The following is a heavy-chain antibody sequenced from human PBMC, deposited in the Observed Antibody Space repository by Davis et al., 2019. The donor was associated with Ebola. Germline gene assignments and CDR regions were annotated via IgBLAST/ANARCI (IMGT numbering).Heavy chain of an antibody. V-gene: IGHV1-8*01. Sequence: AASVKVSCKASGYTFTSYDINWVRQATGQGLEWMGWMNPNSGNTGYAQKFQGRVTITADKSTSTAYMELSSLRSEDTAGYYCARVEGGSYYYYYYYGMDVWGQGTTVTVSS. CDR2: MNPNSGNT. CDR1: GYTFTSYD. D-gene: IGHD1-26*01. CDR3: ARVEGGSYYYYYYYGMDV. J-gene: IGHJ6*02.